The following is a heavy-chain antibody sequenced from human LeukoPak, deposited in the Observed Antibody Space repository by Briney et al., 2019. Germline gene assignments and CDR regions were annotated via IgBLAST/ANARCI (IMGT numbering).Heavy chain of an antibody. CDR1: GYTFTGYD. CDR3: ARGRLNGNVDF. J-gene: IGHJ4*02. Sequence: ASVKVSCKTSGYTFTGYDINWVRQAAGQGFEWMGWMHPNSGDTGYAHNLQGRITITRDSSTATVFMELSSLRSEDTAMYYCARGRLNGNVDFWGQGTLVTISS. CDR2: MHPNSGDT. D-gene: IGHD1-20*01. V-gene: IGHV1-8*01.